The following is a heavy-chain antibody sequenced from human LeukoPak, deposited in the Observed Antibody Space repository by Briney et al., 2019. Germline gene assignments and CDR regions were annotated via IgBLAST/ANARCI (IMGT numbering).Heavy chain of an antibody. D-gene: IGHD2-15*01. V-gene: IGHV3-21*01. CDR1: GFTFSSYS. CDR2: IISSRSYV. J-gene: IGHJ4*02. Sequence: PGGSLRLSCAASGFTFSSYSMNWVRQAPGKGLEWVSSIISSRSYVYYADSVKGRFTISRDNAKNSLYLQMNSLRAEDTAVYYCARDPPDIVVVVAATPEGGDYWGQGTLVTVSS. CDR3: ARDPPDIVVVVAATPEGGDY.